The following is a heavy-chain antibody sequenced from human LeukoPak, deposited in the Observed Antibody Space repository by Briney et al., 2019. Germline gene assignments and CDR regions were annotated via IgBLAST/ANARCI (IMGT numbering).Heavy chain of an antibody. J-gene: IGHJ4*02. CDR3: IRARTDGSNVFFDY. V-gene: IGHV3-74*01. Sequence: GGSLRLSCAASGFTFSSFWMHWVRQAPGKGLVWVSRIDSGGTSPIYADSVKGRFTISRDNANNTVYLQMNSLRVEDTAVYYCIRARTDGSNVFFDYWGQGTLVTVSS. CDR2: IDSGGTSP. CDR1: GFTFSSFW. D-gene: IGHD5-24*01.